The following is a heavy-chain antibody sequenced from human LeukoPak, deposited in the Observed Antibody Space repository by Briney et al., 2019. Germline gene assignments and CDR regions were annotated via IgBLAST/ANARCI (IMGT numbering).Heavy chain of an antibody. CDR2: INPNSGGT. V-gene: IGHV1-2*02. J-gene: IGHJ4*02. CDR3: ARGPYDYGDYFPDY. Sequence: APVKVSCKASGYTFTGYYMHWVRQAPGQGLEWMGWINPNSGGTNYAQKFQGRVTMTRDTSISTAYMELSRLRSDDTAVYYCARGPYDYGDYFPDYWGQGTLVTVSS. D-gene: IGHD4-17*01. CDR1: GYTFTGYY.